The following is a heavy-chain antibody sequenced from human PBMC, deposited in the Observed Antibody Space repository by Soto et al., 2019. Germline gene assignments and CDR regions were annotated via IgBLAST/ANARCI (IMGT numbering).Heavy chain of an antibody. CDR1: GGSFSGYY. D-gene: IGHD3-9*01. CDR2: INHSGST. Sequence: SETLSLTCAVYGGSFSGYYWSWIRQPPGKGLEWIGEINHSGSTNYNPSLKSRVTISVDTSKNQFSLKVSSVTAADTAVYYCARLYDILPENWFEPWGQGTLVTVPS. J-gene: IGHJ5*02. V-gene: IGHV4-34*01. CDR3: ARLYDILPENWFEP.